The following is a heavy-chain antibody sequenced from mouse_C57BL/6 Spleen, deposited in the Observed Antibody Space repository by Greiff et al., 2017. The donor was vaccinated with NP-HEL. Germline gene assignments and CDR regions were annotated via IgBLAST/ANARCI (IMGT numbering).Heavy chain of an antibody. CDR1: GYTFTSYW. J-gene: IGHJ2*01. V-gene: IGHV1-52*01. D-gene: IGHD1-1*01. Sequence: QVQLKQPGAELVRPGSSVKLSCKASGYTFTSYWMHWVKQRPIQGLEWIGNIDPSDSETHYNQKFKDKATLTVDKSSSTAYMQLSSLTSEDSAVYYCARGTTETDYWGQGTTLTVSS. CDR2: IDPSDSET. CDR3: ARGTTETDY.